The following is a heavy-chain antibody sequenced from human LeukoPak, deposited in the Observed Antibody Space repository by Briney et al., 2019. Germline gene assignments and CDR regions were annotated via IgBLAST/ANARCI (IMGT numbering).Heavy chain of an antibody. CDR3: ARDPRGYYVVPDY. CDR1: GFTFSTYN. V-gene: IGHV3-48*02. D-gene: IGHD3-22*01. J-gene: IGHJ4*02. Sequence: WESLRLSCAASGFTFSTYNMNWVRQAPGKGLELVSYISSSSSTIYYADSVKGRFPISRDNAKNSLYLQMNSLRDEDTAVYYCARDPRGYYVVPDYWGQGTLVTVSS. CDR2: ISSSSSTI.